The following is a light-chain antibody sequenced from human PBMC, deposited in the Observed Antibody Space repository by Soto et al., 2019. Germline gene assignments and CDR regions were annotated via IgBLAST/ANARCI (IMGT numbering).Light chain of an antibody. CDR1: NIGFRS. CDR2: DNT. CDR3: QVWDRGVDHVI. V-gene: IGLV3-21*02. Sequence: SSELTQPPSVSVAPRQTATITCGGTNIGFRSVHWYQQRPGQAPVLVVYDNTDRPPGIPERFSGSNSGHTATLTIDRVAAGDEADYYCQVWDRGVDHVIFGGGTKLTVL. J-gene: IGLJ2*01.